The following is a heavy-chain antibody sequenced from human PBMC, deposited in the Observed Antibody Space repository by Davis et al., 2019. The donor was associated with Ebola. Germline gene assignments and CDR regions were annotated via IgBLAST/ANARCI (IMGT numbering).Heavy chain of an antibody. D-gene: IGHD1-14*01. CDR3: AGDRGISGYYGMDV. CDR1: GFTFSSYD. Sequence: GESLKISCAASGFTFSSYDMHWVRQATGKGLEWVSAIGTAGDTYYPGSVKGRFTISRENAKNSLYLQMNSLRAGDTAVYYCAGDRGISGYYGMDVWGQGTTVTVSS. J-gene: IGHJ6*02. CDR2: IGTAGDT. V-gene: IGHV3-13*01.